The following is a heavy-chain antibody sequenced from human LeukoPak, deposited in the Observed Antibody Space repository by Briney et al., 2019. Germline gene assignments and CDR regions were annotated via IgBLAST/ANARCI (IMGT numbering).Heavy chain of an antibody. Sequence: SETLSLTCTVSGGSISSYYWSWIRQPPGKGLEWIGYIYYSGITTYNPSLKSRVTTLIDTSKNQFSLKLTSVTAADTAVYYCARHVRGVITDAFDIWGQGTMVTVSS. CDR1: GGSISSYY. D-gene: IGHD3-10*02. CDR2: IYYSGIT. J-gene: IGHJ3*02. V-gene: IGHV4-59*01. CDR3: ARHVRGVITDAFDI.